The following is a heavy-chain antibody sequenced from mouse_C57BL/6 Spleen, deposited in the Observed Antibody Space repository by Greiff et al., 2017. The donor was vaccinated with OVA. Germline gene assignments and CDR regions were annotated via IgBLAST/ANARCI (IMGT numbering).Heavy chain of an antibody. CDR2: IDPANGNT. V-gene: IGHV14-3*01. CDR1: GFHIKNTY. CDR3: AREGSSYAYFDY. D-gene: IGHD1-1*01. J-gene: IGHJ2*01. Sequence: EVQLQQSVAELVRPGASVKLSCTASGFHIKNTYMHWVKQRPEQGLEWIGRIDPANGNTKYAPKFQGKATITADTASNTAYLQLSSLTSEDTAIYYCAREGSSYAYFDYWGQGTTLTVSS.